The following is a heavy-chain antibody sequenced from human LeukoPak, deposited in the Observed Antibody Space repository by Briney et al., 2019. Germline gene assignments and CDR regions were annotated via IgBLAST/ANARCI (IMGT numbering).Heavy chain of an antibody. Sequence: GRSLRLSCAASGFTFDDYAMHWVRQAPGKGLEWVSGISWNSGSIGYADSVKGRFTISRDNAKNSLYLQMNSLRAEDTALYYCAKGLGWFGEYDAFDIWGQGTMVTVSS. CDR2: ISWNSGSI. CDR1: GFTFDDYA. J-gene: IGHJ3*02. V-gene: IGHV3-9*01. D-gene: IGHD3-10*01. CDR3: AKGLGWFGEYDAFDI.